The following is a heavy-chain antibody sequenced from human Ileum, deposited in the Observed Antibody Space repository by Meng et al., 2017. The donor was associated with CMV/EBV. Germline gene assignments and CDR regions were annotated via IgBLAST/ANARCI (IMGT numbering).Heavy chain of an antibody. V-gene: IGHV3-72*01. D-gene: IGHD3-10*01. CDR1: GFIFSDNY. J-gene: IGHJ4*02. CDR2: IKKKADNYIT. Sequence: VSGFIFSDNYMDWFRQAPGKGLEWVARIKKKADNYITEYAASVRGRFTISRDDSKNSLYLEVNSLKTEDTAVYYCGRDSMKGGGFDCWGQGVLVTVSS. CDR3: GRDSMKGGGFDC.